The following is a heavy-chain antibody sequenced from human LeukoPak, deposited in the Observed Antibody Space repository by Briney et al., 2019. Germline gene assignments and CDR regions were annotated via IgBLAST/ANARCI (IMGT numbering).Heavy chain of an antibody. CDR3: ARQVLCLRRLKSSSSCPTTGYYYMDV. D-gene: IGHD6-6*01. V-gene: IGHV5-51*01. J-gene: IGHJ6*03. CDR1: GYSFTSYW. Sequence: GESLKISCKGSGYSFTSYWIGWVRQMPGKGLEWMGIIYPGDSDTRYSPSFQGQVTISADKSISTAYLQWSSLKASDTAMYYCARQVLCLRRLKSSSSCPTTGYYYMDVWGKGTTVTVSS. CDR2: IYPGDSDT.